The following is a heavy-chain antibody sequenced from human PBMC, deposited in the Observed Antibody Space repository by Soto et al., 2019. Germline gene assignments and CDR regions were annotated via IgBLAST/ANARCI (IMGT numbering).Heavy chain of an antibody. CDR3: AGVRAPPVGYCSGGSFPFGY. CDR2: ISAYNGNT. D-gene: IGHD2-15*01. CDR1: GYTFTSYG. V-gene: IGHV1-18*01. J-gene: IGHJ4*02. Sequence: QVQLVQSGAEVKKPGASVKVSCKASGYTFTSYGISWVRQAPGQGLEWMGWISAYNGNTNYAQKLQGRVSMTTDTSTSTAYMELRSLRSDDTAVYYCAGVRAPPVGYCSGGSFPFGYWGPGPLVTVSS.